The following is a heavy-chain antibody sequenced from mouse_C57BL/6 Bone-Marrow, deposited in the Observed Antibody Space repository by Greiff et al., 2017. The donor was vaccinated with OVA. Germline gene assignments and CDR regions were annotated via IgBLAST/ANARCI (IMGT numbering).Heavy chain of an antibody. CDR1: GYTFTSYW. V-gene: IGHV1-53*01. D-gene: IGHD2-1*01. CDR2: INPSNGGT. CDR3: ARKRNYYGPFAY. Sequence: QVQLQQPGTELVKPGASVKLSCKASGYTFTSYWMHWVKQRPGQGLEWIGNINPSNGGTNCNEKFKSKATLTVDKSSSTAYMQLSSLTSEDSAVYYCARKRNYYGPFAYWGQGTLVTVSA. J-gene: IGHJ3*01.